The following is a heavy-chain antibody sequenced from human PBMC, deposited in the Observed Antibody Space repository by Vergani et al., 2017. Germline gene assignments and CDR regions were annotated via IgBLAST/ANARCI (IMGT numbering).Heavy chain of an antibody. Sequence: QVQLQQWGAGLLKPSETLSLTCAVYGVYFSGYYWSWIRQPPGKGLEWIGEINHSGSTNYNPSLKSRVTISVDTSKNQFSLKPSSVTAADTAVYYCARHYGDYLFDYWGQGTLVTVSS. CDR3: ARHYGDYLFDY. CDR1: GVYFSGYY. V-gene: IGHV4-34*01. CDR2: INHSGST. J-gene: IGHJ4*02. D-gene: IGHD4-17*01.